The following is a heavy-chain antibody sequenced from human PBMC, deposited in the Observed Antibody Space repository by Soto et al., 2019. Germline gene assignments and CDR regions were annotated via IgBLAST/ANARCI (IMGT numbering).Heavy chain of an antibody. Sequence: SETLSLTCTVSCGSISSSSYYWGWIRQPPGKGLEWIGSIYYSGSTYYNPSLKSRVTISVDTSKNQFSLKLSSVTAADTAVYYCARHRHYDILTGYYPPGFDYWGQGTLVTVSS. V-gene: IGHV4-39*01. J-gene: IGHJ4*02. CDR1: CGSISSSSYY. D-gene: IGHD3-9*01. CDR3: ARHRHYDILTGYYPPGFDY. CDR2: IYYSGST.